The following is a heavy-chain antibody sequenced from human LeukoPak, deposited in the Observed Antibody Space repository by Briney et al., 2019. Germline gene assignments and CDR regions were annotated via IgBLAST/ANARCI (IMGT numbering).Heavy chain of an antibody. D-gene: IGHD3-22*01. J-gene: IGHJ3*02. CDR2: INTNTGNP. Sequence: ASVKVSCKASGYTFTTYAMNWVRQAPGQGLEWVGWINTNTGNPTYAQAFTGRFVFSLDTSVSTAYLQISSLKAEDTAVYYCARVVDYLDSSGPRGWDAFDIGGQGTMLTVSS. CDR1: GYTFTTYA. CDR3: ARVVDYLDSSGPRGWDAFDI. V-gene: IGHV7-4-1*02.